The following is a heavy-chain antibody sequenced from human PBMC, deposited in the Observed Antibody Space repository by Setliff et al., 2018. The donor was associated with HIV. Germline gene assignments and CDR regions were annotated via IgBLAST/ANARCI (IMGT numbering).Heavy chain of an antibody. V-gene: IGHV4-39*01. CDR1: GDSISSSSYY. J-gene: IGHJ6*02. CDR3: ARPRLHNYYYYGMDV. Sequence: PSETLSLTCSVSGDSISSSSYYWGWIRQPPGKGLEWIGSIYYSGSTYYNPSLNSRVTISVDTSTNQFSLKLSSVTAADTAVYYCARPRLHNYYYYGMDVWGQGTKVTVSS. D-gene: IGHD2-21*02. CDR2: IYYSGST.